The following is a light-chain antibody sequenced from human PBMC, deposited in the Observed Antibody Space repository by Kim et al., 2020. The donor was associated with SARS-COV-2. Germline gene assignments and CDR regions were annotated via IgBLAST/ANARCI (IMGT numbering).Light chain of an antibody. CDR1: QSVSSS. J-gene: IGKJ2*01. CDR3: QQRSNWPPT. Sequence: SSTAGENATLSCRSSQSVSSSLAWYEQKPGQAARLLIYDASNRANGIPVRFSGSGSGTDFTHTISSLGTEDFAVYYCQQRSNWPPTFGQGTKLEL. CDR2: DAS. V-gene: IGKV3-11*01.